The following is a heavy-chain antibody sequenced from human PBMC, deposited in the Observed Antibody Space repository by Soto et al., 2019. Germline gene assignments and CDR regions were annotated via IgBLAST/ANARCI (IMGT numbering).Heavy chain of an antibody. D-gene: IGHD6-13*01. CDR1: GGSIRSSSYY. Sequence: QLQLQESGPGLVKPSETLSLICTVSGGSIRSSSYYWGWIRQPPGKGLEWIGSIYYSGDTYYKPSLRSRVTISVDTSKNQFSLKLSSVTAADTAIYYCARHGKEAAGYRLGLDPWGQGTLVTVSS. CDR2: IYYSGDT. J-gene: IGHJ5*02. CDR3: ARHGKEAAGYRLGLDP. V-gene: IGHV4-39*01.